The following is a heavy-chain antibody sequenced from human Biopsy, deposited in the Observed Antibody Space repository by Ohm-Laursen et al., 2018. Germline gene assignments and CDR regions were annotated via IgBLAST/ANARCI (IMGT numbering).Heavy chain of an antibody. CDR3: ARSYGDYWGDYYYGLDV. D-gene: IGHD4-17*01. V-gene: IGHV3-30*03. CDR1: GFTFRDHG. CDR2: ISYDGSNK. Sequence: SLRLSCAASGFTFRDHGMLWVRQAPGKGLEWVSLISYDGSNKYYAESMRGRFTISRDNSKNTLFLQMNSLRAEDTAVYYCARSYGDYWGDYYYGLDVWAREPWSPSP. J-gene: IGHJ6*02.